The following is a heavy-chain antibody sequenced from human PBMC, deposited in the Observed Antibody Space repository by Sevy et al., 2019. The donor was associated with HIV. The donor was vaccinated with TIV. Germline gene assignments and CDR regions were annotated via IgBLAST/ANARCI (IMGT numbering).Heavy chain of an antibody. V-gene: IGHV3-49*03. CDR3: TRSFSVTWYPHY. D-gene: IGHD6-13*01. CDR2: IRTTASGETT. Sequence: GSLRLSCTTSGFTFGDYAMGWFRQAPGKGLEWVGFIRTTASGETTDYAASVKGTFIISRDDSKSIAYLQMNSLKTEDTAVYYCTRSFSVTWYPHYWGQGTLVTVSS. CDR1: GFTFGDYA. J-gene: IGHJ4*02.